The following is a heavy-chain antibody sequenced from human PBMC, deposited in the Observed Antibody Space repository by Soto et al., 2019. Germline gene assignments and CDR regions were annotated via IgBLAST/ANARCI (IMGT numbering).Heavy chain of an antibody. CDR2: INHSGST. CDR1: GGSFSGYY. J-gene: IGHJ5*02. V-gene: IGHV4-34*01. CDR3: ARAPPLRYQLLSSHWFDP. D-gene: IGHD2-2*01. Sequence: KPSETLSLTCAVYGGSFSGYYWSWIRQPPGKGLEWIGEINHSGSTNYNPSLKSRVTISVDTSKNQFSLKLSSVTAADTAVYYCARAPPLRYQLLSSHWFDPWGQGTLVTVSS.